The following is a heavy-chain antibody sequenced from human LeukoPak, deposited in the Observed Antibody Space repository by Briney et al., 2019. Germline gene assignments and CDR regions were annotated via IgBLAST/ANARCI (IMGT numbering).Heavy chain of an antibody. J-gene: IGHJ3*02. CDR1: GFTFSSYA. CDR2: ISGSGGST. D-gene: IGHD3-22*01. Sequence: PGGSLRLSCAASGFTFSSYAMSWVRQAPGKGLEWVSAISGSGGSTYYADSVEGRFTISRDNSKNTLYLQMNSLRAEDTAVYYCAGAGDYYDSSGADDAFDIWGQGTMVTVSS. CDR3: AGAGDYYDSSGADDAFDI. V-gene: IGHV3-23*01.